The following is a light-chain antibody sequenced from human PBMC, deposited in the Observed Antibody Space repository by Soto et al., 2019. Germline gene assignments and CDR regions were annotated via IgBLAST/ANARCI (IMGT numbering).Light chain of an antibody. CDR3: QQYDSWPLT. CDR1: QSVRDN. CDR2: GTS. J-gene: IGKJ4*01. V-gene: IGKV3-15*01. Sequence: EIVMTQSPATLSVSPGERATLSCRASQSVRDNLAWYQQQPGQPPRLLIYGTSFRATGIADRFSGSASGTEFTLTISSLQSEVLSLYYCQQYDSWPLTFGGGTKVEIK.